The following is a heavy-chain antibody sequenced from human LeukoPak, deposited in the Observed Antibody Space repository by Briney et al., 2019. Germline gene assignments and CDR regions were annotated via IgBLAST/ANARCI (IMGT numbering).Heavy chain of an antibody. J-gene: IGHJ4*02. CDR2: TNPNNGDT. V-gene: IGHV1-8*01. CDR3: ARGVDAGLDY. Sequence: ASVKVSCKASGHTFTSWHINWVRQATGQGLEWMGWTNPNNGDTGYAQKFQGRVTMTRNISISTVYMELSSLRSDDTAVYYCARGVDAGLDYWGQGTLVTVSS. CDR1: GHTFTSWH. D-gene: IGHD1-1*01.